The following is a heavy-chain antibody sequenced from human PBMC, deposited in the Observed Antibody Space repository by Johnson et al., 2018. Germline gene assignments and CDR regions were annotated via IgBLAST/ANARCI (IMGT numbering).Heavy chain of an antibody. J-gene: IGHJ1*01. D-gene: IGHD4-17*01. CDR1: GFIFSDYY. CDR2: ITSSGYTI. CDR3: TSDRGTDYGDFGDFQH. Sequence: VQLVESGGGLVKPGGSLRLSCRVSGFIFSDYYMNWIRQAPGKGPEWVSYITSSGYTIDYAESVKGRFTISRANVQTAVYLQMNYLRPEDTAVYYCTSDRGTDYGDFGDFQHWGQGTLVTVSS. V-gene: IGHV3-11*01.